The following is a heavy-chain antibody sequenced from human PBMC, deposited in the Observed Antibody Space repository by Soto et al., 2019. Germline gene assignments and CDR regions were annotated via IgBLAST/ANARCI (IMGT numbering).Heavy chain of an antibody. V-gene: IGHV5-51*01. CDR3: ARRQDDILTGYRYAFDI. Sequence: PGESLKISCKGSGYSFTSYWIGWVRQMPGKGLEWMGIIYPGDSDTRYSPSFQGQVTISADKSISTAYLQWSSLKASDTAMYYCARRQDDILTGYRYAFDIWGQGTMVTVSS. J-gene: IGHJ3*02. CDR1: GYSFTSYW. D-gene: IGHD3-9*01. CDR2: IYPGDSDT.